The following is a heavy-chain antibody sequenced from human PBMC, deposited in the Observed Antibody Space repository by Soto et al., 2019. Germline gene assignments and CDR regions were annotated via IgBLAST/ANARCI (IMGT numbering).Heavy chain of an antibody. D-gene: IGHD1-7*01. CDR3: AGQRRTGGTNYFDP. J-gene: IGHJ5*02. CDR2: FLSRGRT. V-gene: IGHV4-39*01. Sequence: SETLSLTSSVSGDSISSSDFFWAWIRQSPGKGLEWIGSFLSRGRTLYNRSLKSRITISADTPKNRFSLRLASVTAADTAVYWCAGQRRTGGTNYFDPWGQGTLVTVSS. CDR1: GDSISSSDFF.